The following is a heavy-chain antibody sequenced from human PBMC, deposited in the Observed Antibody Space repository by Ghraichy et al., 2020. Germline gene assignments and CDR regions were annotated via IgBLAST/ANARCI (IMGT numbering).Heavy chain of an antibody. CDR1: GYTLTELS. CDR3: ATDGVLDYYDSSGYYYGMDV. CDR2: FDPEDGET. Sequence: ASVKVSCKVSGYTLTELSMHWVRQAPGKGLEWMGGFDPEDGETIYAQKFQGRVTMTEDTSTDTAYMELSSLRSEDPAVYYCATDGVLDYYDSSGYYYGMDVWGLVTTVTVSS. V-gene: IGHV1-24*01. J-gene: IGHJ6*02. D-gene: IGHD3-22*01.